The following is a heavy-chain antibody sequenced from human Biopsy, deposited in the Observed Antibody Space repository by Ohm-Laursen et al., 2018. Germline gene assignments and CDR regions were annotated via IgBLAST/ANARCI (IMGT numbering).Heavy chain of an antibody. CDR3: AKDVLGGFSGSTDYYAYYFDS. Sequence: SLRLSCTASGFTFSSFAMSWVRQAPGKGLVWVSGISDSGGSTHYADSVKGRFSISRDTSKNTLYLQMNSLRAEDTAVYYCAKDVLGGFSGSTDYYAYYFDSWGQGTLVTVSS. CDR1: GFTFSSFA. V-gene: IGHV3-23*01. CDR2: ISDSGGST. D-gene: IGHD3-22*01. J-gene: IGHJ4*02.